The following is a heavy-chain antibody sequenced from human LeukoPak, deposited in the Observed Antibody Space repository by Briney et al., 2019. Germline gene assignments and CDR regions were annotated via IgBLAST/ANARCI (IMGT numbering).Heavy chain of an antibody. CDR3: ARIRLRYLDWVSPGYYMDV. J-gene: IGHJ6*03. CDR1: GFSLSNPRMG. CDR2: IFSNDEK. D-gene: IGHD3-9*01. V-gene: IGHV2-26*01. Sequence: SGPTLVNPTETLTLTCTVSGFSLSNPRMGVSWIRQPPGKALEWLAHIFSNDEKSYSTSLKSRLTISKDTSKSQVVLTMTNMDPVDTATYYCARIRLRYLDWVSPGYYMDVWGKGTTVTVSS.